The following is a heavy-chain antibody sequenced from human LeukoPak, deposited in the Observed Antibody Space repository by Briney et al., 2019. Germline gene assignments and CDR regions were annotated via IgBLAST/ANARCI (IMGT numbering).Heavy chain of an antibody. Sequence: GGSLRLSCAASEFAFSNYWISWVRQAQGKGLEWVANIKEDGTEKNYVGSVKGRFTISRDNAKNSLYLQMNSLRAEDTAVYYCTTWGPWSHFDYWGQGTLVTVSS. CDR2: IKEDGTEK. CDR3: TTWGPWSHFDY. J-gene: IGHJ4*02. D-gene: IGHD3-3*01. V-gene: IGHV3-7*01. CDR1: EFAFSNYW.